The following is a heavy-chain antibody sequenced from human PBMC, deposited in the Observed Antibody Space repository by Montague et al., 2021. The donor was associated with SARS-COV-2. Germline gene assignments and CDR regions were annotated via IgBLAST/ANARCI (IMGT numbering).Heavy chain of an antibody. CDR3: ARVQGITMIVVVIGAFDI. J-gene: IGHJ3*02. Sequence: TLSLTCTVSGGSISSGGYYWSWIRQHPGKGLESFGYIYYSGXTXYXXXXKXRVTLSVDTSKNQFSLKLSSVTAADTAVYYCARVQGITMIVVVIGAFDIGGQGTMVTVSS. CDR1: GGSISSGGYY. D-gene: IGHD3-22*01. CDR2: IYYSGXT. V-gene: IGHV4-31*03.